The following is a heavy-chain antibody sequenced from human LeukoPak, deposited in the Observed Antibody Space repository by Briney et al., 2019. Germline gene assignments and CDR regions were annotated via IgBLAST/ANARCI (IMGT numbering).Heavy chain of an antibody. D-gene: IGHD5-12*01. CDR3: ARAGGVYSGYDGYCMDV. V-gene: IGHV1-69*05. CDR1: GGTFSSYA. J-gene: IGHJ6*03. CDR2: IIPIFGTA. Sequence: SVKVSCKASGGTFSSYAISWVRQAPGQGLEWMGGIIPIFGTANYAQKFQGRVTITTDESTSTAYMELSSLRSEDTAVYYCARAGGVYSGYDGYCMDVWGKGTTVTVSS.